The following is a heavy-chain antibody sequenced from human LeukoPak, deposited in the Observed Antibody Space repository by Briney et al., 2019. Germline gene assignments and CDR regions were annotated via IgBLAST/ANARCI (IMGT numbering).Heavy chain of an antibody. CDR3: AREDATTVRGVSDY. CDR1: GFTFSIYG. J-gene: IGHJ4*02. V-gene: IGHV3-33*01. D-gene: IGHD3-10*01. CDR2: IWFDGTKK. Sequence: GRSLRLSCAASGFTFSIYGMHWVRRAPGKGLEWVALIWFDGTKKYYADSVKGRFTISRDNSKNTLYLQMNSLRAEDTAVYYCAREDATTVRGVSDYWGQGTLVTVSS.